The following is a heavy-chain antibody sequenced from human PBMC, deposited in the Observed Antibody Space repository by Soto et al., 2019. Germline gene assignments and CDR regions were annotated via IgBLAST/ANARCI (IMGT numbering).Heavy chain of an antibody. D-gene: IGHD6-6*01. J-gene: IGHJ4*02. V-gene: IGHV4-30-2*01. CDR1: GGSISSGGYS. CDR2: IYHSGST. Sequence: QLQLQESGSGLVKPSQTLSLTCAVSGGSISSGGYSWSWIRQPPGKGLEWIGYIYHSGSTYYNPSLQSRVTISVDRSKNQFSRKLSSVTAADTAVDYCAGGIAARPLGYWGQGTLVTVSS. CDR3: AGGIAARPLGY.